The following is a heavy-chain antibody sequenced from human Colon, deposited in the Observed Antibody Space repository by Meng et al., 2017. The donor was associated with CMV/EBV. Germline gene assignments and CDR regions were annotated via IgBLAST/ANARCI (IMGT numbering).Heavy chain of an antibody. D-gene: IGHD2-2*01. J-gene: IGHJ6*02. CDR3: AREIVPAATLYYYGMDV. V-gene: IGHV3-30-3*01. Sequence: GESLKISCAGPRFTLDNCAAHWVRQAPGKGLEWVAVISYDGNKKYYSDSVKGRFTISRDESETLYLQMNSLRVEDTAVYYCAREIVPAATLYYYGMDVWGQGTTVTVSS. CDR1: RFTLDNCA. CDR2: ISYDGNKK.